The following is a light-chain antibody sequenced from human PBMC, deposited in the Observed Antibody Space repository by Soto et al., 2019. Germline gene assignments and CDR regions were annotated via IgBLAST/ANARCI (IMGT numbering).Light chain of an antibody. CDR2: AAS. V-gene: IGKV1-39*01. J-gene: IGKJ3*01. CDR1: QSISSY. Sequence: DIQMTQSPSSLSASVGDRVTITCRASQSISSYLNWYQQKPGKAPKLLIYAASSLQSGVPSRFSGSGSGTNFTLTTSSLQPEDFATYYCQQSYSTLRFTFGPGTKVDIK. CDR3: QQSYSTLRFT.